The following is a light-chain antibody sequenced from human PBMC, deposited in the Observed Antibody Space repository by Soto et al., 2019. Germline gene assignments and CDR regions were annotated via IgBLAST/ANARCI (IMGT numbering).Light chain of an antibody. CDR3: NSYTSSTAYV. CDR2: EVS. CDR1: SSDLGRYNY. J-gene: IGLJ1*01. V-gene: IGLV2-14*01. Sequence: QSALTQPASVSGSPGQSITISCTGASSDLGRYNYVSWYQLHPGKAPKLIVYEVSNRPSGVSNRFSGSKSGNTASLTISGLRAEDEADYYCNSYTSSTAYVFGTGTKLTVL.